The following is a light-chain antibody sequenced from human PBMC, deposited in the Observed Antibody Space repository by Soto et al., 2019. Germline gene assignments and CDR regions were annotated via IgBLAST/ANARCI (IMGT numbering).Light chain of an antibody. CDR2: GAS. V-gene: IGKV3-20*01. CDR1: QSVSSSY. Sequence: EIVLTQSPGTLSLSPGERATLSCRASQSVSSSYLAWYQQKPGQAPRLLIYGASTRATGIPARFSGSGSGTEFTLTISSLQPDDFATYYCQQYNSYITFGQGTRLEIK. CDR3: QQYNSYIT. J-gene: IGKJ5*01.